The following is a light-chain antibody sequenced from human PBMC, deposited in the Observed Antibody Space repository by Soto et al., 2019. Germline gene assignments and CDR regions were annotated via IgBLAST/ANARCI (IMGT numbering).Light chain of an antibody. CDR3: LQDYNYPRT. J-gene: IGKJ1*01. V-gene: IGKV1-6*01. Sequence: AIQMTQSPSSLSASVGDRVNITRRASQGIRNVLGWFQQKPGKAPKLLINAAYNLQSGVTSRFSGSGSGTDFTLTISSLQPEDFATYYCLQDYNYPRTFGQGTKVEIK. CDR2: AAY. CDR1: QGIRNV.